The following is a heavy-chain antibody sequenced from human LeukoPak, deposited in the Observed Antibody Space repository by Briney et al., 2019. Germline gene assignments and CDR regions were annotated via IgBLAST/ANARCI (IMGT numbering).Heavy chain of an antibody. CDR1: GFPCSIYE. D-gene: IGHD6-19*01. Sequence: PGGSLRLSCAVSGFPCSIYEMNWVRQAPGKGLEWVSNIGSSGTTRYYADSVKGRFSISRDNAKNSLYLQMNSLRVEDTGVYYCALLAVASDFDYWGQGALVTVSS. V-gene: IGHV3-48*03. J-gene: IGHJ4*02. CDR3: ALLAVASDFDY. CDR2: IGSSGTTR.